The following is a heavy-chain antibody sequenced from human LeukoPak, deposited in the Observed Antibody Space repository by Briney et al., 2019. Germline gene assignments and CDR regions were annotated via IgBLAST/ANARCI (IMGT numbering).Heavy chain of an antibody. CDR2: IKHDGSEK. V-gene: IGHV3-7*01. CDR1: GFTFSRYW. Sequence: GGSLRLSCAASGFTFSRYWMNWVRQAPGKGLEWVANIKHDGSEKYYADSVKGRFTISRDNSKNTLYLQMNSLRAEDTAVYYCARDGRLSLATGTLLDIWGQGTMVTVSS. CDR3: ARDGRLSLATGTLLDI. D-gene: IGHD1-1*01. J-gene: IGHJ3*02.